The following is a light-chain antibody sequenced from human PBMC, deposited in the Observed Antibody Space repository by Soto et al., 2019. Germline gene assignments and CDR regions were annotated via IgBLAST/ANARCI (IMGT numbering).Light chain of an antibody. Sequence: EIVLTQSPDTLSLSPGERATLSCRASQSVSSALLAWYQQKPGQAPRLLIYRASTRATGIPDRFTGSGSGTDFTVTISRLEPEDFAVYYCQQYESSPLTVGGGTKVEIK. CDR1: QSVSSAL. CDR2: RAS. V-gene: IGKV3-20*01. J-gene: IGKJ4*01. CDR3: QQYESSPLT.